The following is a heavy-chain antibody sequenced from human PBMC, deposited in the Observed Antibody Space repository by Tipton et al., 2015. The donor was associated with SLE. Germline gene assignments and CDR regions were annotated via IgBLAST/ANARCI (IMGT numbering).Heavy chain of an antibody. CDR1: GGSISSGGYY. CDR2: IYYSGST. D-gene: IGHD6-6*01. V-gene: IGHV4-31*03. J-gene: IGHJ2*01. Sequence: LRLSCTVSGGSISSGGYYWSWIRQHPGKGLEWIGYIYYSGSTYYNQSLKSRVTISVDTSKNQFSLKLSSVTAADTAVYYCARMWRAARGYFDLGGRGTLVTVSS. CDR3: ARMWRAARGYFDL.